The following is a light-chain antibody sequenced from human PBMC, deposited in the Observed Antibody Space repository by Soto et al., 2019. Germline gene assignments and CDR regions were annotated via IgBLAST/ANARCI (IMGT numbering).Light chain of an antibody. CDR3: QQYSKWPIT. V-gene: IGKV3-15*01. J-gene: IGKJ5*01. CDR2: GIS. Sequence: ELVMTQSPAILSVSSGESAKLSCRASQSVNSTYLAWYQQHPGQPPRLLIYGISTRATGIPARFSGSGSGTEFSLTISSLQSEDFAVYYCQQYSKWPITFGQGTRLEIK. CDR1: QSVNSTY.